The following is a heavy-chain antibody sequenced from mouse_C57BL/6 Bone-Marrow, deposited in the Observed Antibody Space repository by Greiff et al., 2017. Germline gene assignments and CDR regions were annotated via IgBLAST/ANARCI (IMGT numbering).Heavy chain of an antibody. J-gene: IGHJ2*01. V-gene: IGHV3-6*01. Sequence: EVKLMESGPGLVKPSQSLSLTCSVTGYSITSGYYWNWIRQFPGNKLEWMGYISYDGSKNYNPSLKNRISITRDTSKNQFFLKLNSVTTEDTATYYCARDPLLRFFDYWGQGTTLTVSS. CDR3: ARDPLLRFFDY. CDR1: GYSITSGYY. CDR2: ISYDGSK. D-gene: IGHD1-1*01.